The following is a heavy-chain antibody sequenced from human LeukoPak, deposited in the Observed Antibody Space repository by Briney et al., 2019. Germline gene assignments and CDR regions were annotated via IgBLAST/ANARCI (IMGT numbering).Heavy chain of an antibody. D-gene: IGHD2-2*01. Sequence: PSETLSLTCAVYGGSFSGYYWSWIRQPPGKGLEWIGEINHSGSTNYNPSLKSRVTISVDTSKNQFSLKLSSVTAADTAVYYCARDAAPAVAERGLDYWGQETLVTVSS. CDR1: GGSFSGYY. V-gene: IGHV4-34*01. CDR2: INHSGST. CDR3: ARDAAPAVAERGLDY. J-gene: IGHJ4*02.